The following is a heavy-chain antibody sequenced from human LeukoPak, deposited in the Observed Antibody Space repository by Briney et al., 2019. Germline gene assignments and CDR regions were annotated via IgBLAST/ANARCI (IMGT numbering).Heavy chain of an antibody. CDR1: GFTFTSYS. V-gene: IGHV3-21*01. D-gene: IGHD3-22*01. CDR3: ARDKYYDSNEGPDY. Sequence: GGSLRLSCAASGFTFTSYSMNWVRQAPGKGLEWVSCISSSSTYIYYADSVKGRTTISRDNAKNSLYLQMNSLRAEDTAVYYCARDKYYDSNEGPDYWGQGTLVTVSS. CDR2: ISSSSTYI. J-gene: IGHJ4*02.